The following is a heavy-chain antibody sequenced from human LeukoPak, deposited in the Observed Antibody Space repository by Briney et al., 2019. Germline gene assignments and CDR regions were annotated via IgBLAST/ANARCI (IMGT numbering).Heavy chain of an antibody. D-gene: IGHD3-3*01. J-gene: IGHJ3*02. CDR2: VYYTGST. CDR1: DGSISSYY. Sequence: SETLSLTCTVSDGSISSYYWSWIRQPPGKGLEWIGYVYYTGSTNYNPFLKSRVTISVDTSKKQFSLKLSSVTAADTAVYYCARGLKRITIFGVVSGAFDIWGQGTMVTVSS. CDR3: ARGLKRITIFGVVSGAFDI. V-gene: IGHV4-59*01.